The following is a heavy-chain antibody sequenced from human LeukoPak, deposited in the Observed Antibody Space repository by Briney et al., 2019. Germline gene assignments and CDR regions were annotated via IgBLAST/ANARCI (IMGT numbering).Heavy chain of an antibody. J-gene: IGHJ4*02. Sequence: PGGSLRLSCAASGFRFDDHAMHWVRQPPGKGLEWVLGISWNGDTIGYADSVKGRFTISRDNAKNSLYLQMNSLRAEDTALYFCAKASEERYSGFDDYSHYWGRGTLVTVSS. CDR1: GFRFDDHA. D-gene: IGHD5-12*01. V-gene: IGHV3-9*01. CDR2: ISWNGDTI. CDR3: AKASEERYSGFDDYSHY.